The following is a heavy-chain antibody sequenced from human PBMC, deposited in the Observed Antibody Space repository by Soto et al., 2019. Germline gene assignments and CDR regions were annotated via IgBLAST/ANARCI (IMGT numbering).Heavy chain of an antibody. V-gene: IGHV4-30-2*01. CDR1: GGSISSGGYS. Sequence: PSETLSLTCAVSGGSISSGGYSWGWIRQPPGKGLEWIGYIYHSGSTYYNPSLKSRVTISIDASKNQVSLNLKSVTAADTAVYYCAKQGGKYGIRSFDPWGQGTLVTVSS. CDR2: IYHSGST. CDR3: AKQGGKYGIRSFDP. J-gene: IGHJ5*02. D-gene: IGHD1-1*01.